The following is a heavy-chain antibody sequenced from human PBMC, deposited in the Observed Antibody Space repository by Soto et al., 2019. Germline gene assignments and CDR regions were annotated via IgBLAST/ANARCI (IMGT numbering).Heavy chain of an antibody. CDR3: ARLAAYDFWRGGNWFDP. Sequence: SETLSLTCTVSGGSISSYYWGWIRQPPGKGLEWIGSIYYSKTTYYNPSLKSRVTISADTSNNQVSLMVTSVTVADTAVYYCARLAAYDFWRGGNWFDPWGQGILVTVSS. V-gene: IGHV4-59*04. CDR2: IYYSKTT. D-gene: IGHD3-3*01. CDR1: GGSISSYY. J-gene: IGHJ5*02.